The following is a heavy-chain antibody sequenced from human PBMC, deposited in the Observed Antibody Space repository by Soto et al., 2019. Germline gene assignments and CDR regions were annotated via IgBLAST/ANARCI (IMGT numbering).Heavy chain of an antibody. V-gene: IGHV4-4*02. Sequence: PSETLSLTCGVSGGAISSSRWWTWVRQFPGKGLEWIGEIYPSGRTNYNPSLKSRVTISLDRYQNQFSLNLRSVTDADTATYYCARAPEDSSGYFDSWGQGDLVTVSS. CDR3: ARAPEDSSGYFDS. CDR2: IYPSGRT. D-gene: IGHD3-22*01. CDR1: GGAISSSRW. J-gene: IGHJ4*02.